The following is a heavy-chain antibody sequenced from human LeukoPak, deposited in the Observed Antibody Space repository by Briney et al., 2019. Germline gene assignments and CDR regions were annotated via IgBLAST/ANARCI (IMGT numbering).Heavy chain of an antibody. Sequence: PGGSLRLSCAASGFTFSSYAMSWVRQAPGKGLEWVAFIRYDGSNKSYADSVKGRFTISRDNSKNRLYLQMNSLRAEDTAVYYCAKDHYYDSSGPRGFDYWGQGTLVTVSS. CDR3: AKDHYYDSSGPRGFDY. J-gene: IGHJ4*02. CDR2: IRYDGSNK. V-gene: IGHV3-30*02. D-gene: IGHD3-22*01. CDR1: GFTFSSYA.